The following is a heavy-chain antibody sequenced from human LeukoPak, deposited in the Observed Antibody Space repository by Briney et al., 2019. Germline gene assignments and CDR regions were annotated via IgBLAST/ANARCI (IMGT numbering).Heavy chain of an antibody. Sequence: PGGSLRLSCTASGITFRSNGMHWVRQALGKGLEWVAFIWFDERYEDYADSVKGRFTISRDNSKNTLYLQMNGLRAEDTAVYYCARFTGSDPEGFFDYWGQGTLVTVSS. CDR3: ARFTGSDPEGFFDY. J-gene: IGHJ4*02. V-gene: IGHV3-33*01. CDR2: IWFDERYE. D-gene: IGHD1-14*01. CDR1: GITFRSNG.